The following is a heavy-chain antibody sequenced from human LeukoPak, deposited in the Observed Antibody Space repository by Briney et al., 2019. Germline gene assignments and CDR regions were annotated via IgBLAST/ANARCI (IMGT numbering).Heavy chain of an antibody. D-gene: IGHD6-6*01. V-gene: IGHV3-30*02. CDR3: ARGHNRSSSGFYYYYMDV. CDR1: GSIFSSYG. J-gene: IGHJ6*03. Sequence: GGSLRLSCAASGSIFSSYGMHWVRQAPGKGLEWVAFIRYDGSNKYYADSVRGRFTISRDNSKNTLYLQMNSLRAEDTAVYYCARGHNRSSSGFYYYYMDVWGRGTTVTVSS. CDR2: IRYDGSNK.